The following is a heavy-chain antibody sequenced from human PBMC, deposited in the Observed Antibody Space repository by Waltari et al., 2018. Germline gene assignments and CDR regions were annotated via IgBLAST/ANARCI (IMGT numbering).Heavy chain of an antibody. CDR3: ARVYCSGGSCPDAFDI. V-gene: IGHV4-4*07. J-gene: IGHJ3*02. D-gene: IGHD2-15*01. CDR1: GGSISSYY. Sequence: QVQLQESGPGLVKPSETLSLTCTVSGGSISSYYWRWIRQPAGKGLEWIGRIYTSGSTNYNPALKSRVTMSVDTSKNQFSLKLSSVTAADTAVYYCARVYCSGGSCPDAFDIWGQGTMVTVSS. CDR2: IYTSGST.